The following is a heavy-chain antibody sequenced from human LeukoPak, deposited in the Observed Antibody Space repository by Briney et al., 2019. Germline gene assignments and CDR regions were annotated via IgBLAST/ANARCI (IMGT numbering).Heavy chain of an antibody. D-gene: IGHD2-2*01. J-gene: IGHJ3*02. CDR3: AGTRTLGYCSSTSCTDAFDI. CDR1: GYTFTSYD. Sequence: ASVKVSCKASGYTFTSYDINWVRQATGQGLEWMGWMNPNSGNTGYAQKLQGRVTMTRNTSISTAYMELSSLRSEDTAVYYCAGTRTLGYCSSTSCTDAFDIWGQGTMVTVSS. CDR2: MNPNSGNT. V-gene: IGHV1-8*01.